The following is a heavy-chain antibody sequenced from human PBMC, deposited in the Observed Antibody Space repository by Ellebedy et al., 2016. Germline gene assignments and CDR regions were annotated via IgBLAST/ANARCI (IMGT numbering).Heavy chain of an antibody. J-gene: IGHJ6*03. Sequence: ASVKVSCXSSGYTFTDYYIHWVRQAPGQGLEWMGWINPNSGGTNYAQKFQGRVTMTRDTSISTAYMELRSLRSDDTAVYYCARDRSEVLLWFGESYMDVWGKGTTVTVSS. CDR3: ARDRSEVLLWFGESYMDV. V-gene: IGHV1-2*02. D-gene: IGHD3-10*01. CDR2: INPNSGGT. CDR1: GYTFTDYY.